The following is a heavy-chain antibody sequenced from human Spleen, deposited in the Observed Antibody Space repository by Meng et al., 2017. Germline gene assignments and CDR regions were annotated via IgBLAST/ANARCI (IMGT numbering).Heavy chain of an antibody. J-gene: IGHJ4*02. CDR2: IIPIFGTA. CDR1: GYTFGNYG. Sequence: QVQLEWFGAEGKPPGASVKVSCKASGYTFGNYGISWVRQAPGQGPEWMGGIIPIFGTANYAQKFQGRVTITADESTSTAYMELRNLRSDDTAVYYCATRGNPYLNCWGQGTLVTVSS. CDR3: ATRGNPYLNC. V-gene: IGHV1-69*01.